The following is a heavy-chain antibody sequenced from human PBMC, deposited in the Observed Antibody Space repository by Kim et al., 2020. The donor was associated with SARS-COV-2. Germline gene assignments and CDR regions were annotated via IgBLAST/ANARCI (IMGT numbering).Heavy chain of an antibody. D-gene: IGHD6-19*01. Sequence: GGSLRLSCAASGFTFSSYAMHWVRQAPGKGLEWVAVISYDGSNKYYADSVKGRFTISRYNSKNTLYLQMNSLRAEDTAVYYCARVGRDSGWFSYYYYGMDVWGQGTTVTVSS. J-gene: IGHJ6*02. CDR1: GFTFSSYA. V-gene: IGHV3-30*04. CDR2: ISYDGSNK. CDR3: ARVGRDSGWFSYYYYGMDV.